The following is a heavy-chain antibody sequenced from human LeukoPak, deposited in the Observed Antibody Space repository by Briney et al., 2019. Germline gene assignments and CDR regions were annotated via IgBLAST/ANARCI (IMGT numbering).Heavy chain of an antibody. D-gene: IGHD4-17*01. CDR1: GFSVSSNY. CDR2: IYSGGST. CDR3: AREDGDYVVDY. V-gene: IGHV3-66*01. Sequence: GGSLRLSCAASGFSVSSNYMSWVRQAPGKGLEWVSVIYSGGSTYYADSVKGRFTISRDNSKNTLYLQMNSLRAEDTAVYYCAREDGDYVVDYWGQGTLVTVSS. J-gene: IGHJ4*02.